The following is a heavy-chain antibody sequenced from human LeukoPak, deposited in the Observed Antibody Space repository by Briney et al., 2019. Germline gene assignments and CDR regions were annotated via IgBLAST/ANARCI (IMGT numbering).Heavy chain of an antibody. CDR3: ARDSADYYDSSALHYFDY. CDR2: ISAYNGNT. CDR1: GYTFTSYG. J-gene: IGHJ4*02. V-gene: IGHV1-18*01. D-gene: IGHD3-22*01. Sequence: ASVKVSCKASGYTFTSYGISWVRQAPGPGLEWMGWISAYNGNTNYAQKLQGRVTMTTDTSTSTAYMELRSLRSDDTAVYYCARDSADYYDSSALHYFDYWGQGTLVTVSS.